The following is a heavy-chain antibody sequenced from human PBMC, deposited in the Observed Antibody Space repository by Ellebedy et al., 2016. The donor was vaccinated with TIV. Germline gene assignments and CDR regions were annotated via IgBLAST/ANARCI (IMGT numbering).Heavy chain of an antibody. J-gene: IGHJ4*02. D-gene: IGHD4-17*01. V-gene: IGHV4-39*07. CDR3: VKDLMDYGDSNP. CDR2: IYYSGIT. CDR1: GGSLISSSYY. Sequence: SETLSLTCTVSGGSLISSSYYWAWIRQPPGKGLEWIGNIYYSGITYYNPSLKSRVTISADRSKNQFSLKLSSVTAADTAIYYCVKDLMDYGDSNPWGQGTLVTVSS.